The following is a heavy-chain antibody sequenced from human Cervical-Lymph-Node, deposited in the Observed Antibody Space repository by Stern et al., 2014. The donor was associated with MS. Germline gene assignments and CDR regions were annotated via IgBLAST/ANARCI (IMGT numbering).Heavy chain of an antibody. CDR1: GYSFTIYY. CDR3: ARHVQGFDY. CDR2: IYPYASDT. V-gene: IGHV5-51*01. J-gene: IGHJ4*02. Sequence: EVQLVESGAEVKKPGESLKISCKLSGYSFTIYYIAWVRQMPGKGREWMGVIYPYASDTTYSPSFQGQVTISADKSITTAYLQWSSLRASDTAMYYCARHVQGFDYWGQGTLVTVSS.